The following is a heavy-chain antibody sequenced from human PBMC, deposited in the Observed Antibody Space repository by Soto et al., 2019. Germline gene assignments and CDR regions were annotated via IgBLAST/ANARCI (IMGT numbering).Heavy chain of an antibody. CDR2: VDYSGTA. J-gene: IGHJ4*02. CDR3: ARITGRHLDY. CDR1: SGSISVTNVF. D-gene: IGHD1-20*01. V-gene: IGHV4-39*01. Sequence: SETLSLTCTVSSGSISVTNVFWGWVRQPPGKGLEWIGNVDYSGTAYFSPSLATRVTFHVDTSKNQFSLTLYSVTAADTAVYYCARITGRHLDYWGQGILVTAPQ.